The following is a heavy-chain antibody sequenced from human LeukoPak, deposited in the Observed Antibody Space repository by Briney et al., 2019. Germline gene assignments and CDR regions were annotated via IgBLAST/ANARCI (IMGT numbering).Heavy chain of an antibody. V-gene: IGHV1-18*01. CDR1: GYTFTSYG. CDR3: ARAIAVAALLDY. D-gene: IGHD6-19*01. CDR2: ISAYNGNT. J-gene: IGHJ4*02. Sequence: ASVTVSFTASGYTFTSYGISWVRQAPGQGLEWMGWISAYNGNTNYAQKLQGRVTMTTDTSTSTAYMELRSLRSDDTAVYYCARAIAVAALLDYWGQGTLVTVSS.